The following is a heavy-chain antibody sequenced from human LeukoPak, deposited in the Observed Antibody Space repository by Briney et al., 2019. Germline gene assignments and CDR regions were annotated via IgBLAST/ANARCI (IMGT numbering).Heavy chain of an antibody. D-gene: IGHD3-22*01. CDR3: ARLSYDSSGYSLVDY. J-gene: IGHJ4*02. CDR2: IYPGDSDT. V-gene: IGHV5-51*01. Sequence: GESLKISCKGSGYSFTSYWIGWVRQMPGKGLEWMGIIYPGDSDTRYSPSFQGQVTISADKSISTAYLQWSSLKASDTAMYYCARLSYDSSGYSLVDYWGQGTLVTVSS. CDR1: GYSFTSYW.